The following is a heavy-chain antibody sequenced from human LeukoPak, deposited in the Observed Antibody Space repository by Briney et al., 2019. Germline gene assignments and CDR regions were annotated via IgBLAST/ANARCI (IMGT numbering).Heavy chain of an antibody. V-gene: IGHV3-33*01. D-gene: IGHD1-14*01. CDR2: ISYDGGRA. Sequence: GGSLRLSCAGSGFTFGGYGMHWFRQTPGKGLEWVAVISYDGGRAFYADSVKGRFTISRDNSKNTMSVQMDDLRAEDTAVYYCTRYNNDHFDYWGQGTLVTVSS. CDR1: GFTFGGYG. CDR3: TRYNNDHFDY. J-gene: IGHJ4*02.